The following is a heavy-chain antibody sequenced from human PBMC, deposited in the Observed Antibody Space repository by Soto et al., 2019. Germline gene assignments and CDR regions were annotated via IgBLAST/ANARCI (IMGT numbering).Heavy chain of an antibody. D-gene: IGHD1-7*01. J-gene: IGHJ5*02. CDR2: ISPHNGNA. CDR1: GYPFTSNL. V-gene: IGHV1-18*01. Sequence: ASVKVSCKTSGYPFTSNLLSWVLRAPGQGLEWMGWISPHNGNAKYAQKFQDRVTMTADTAASTVYMELRSLRSDDTAVYYCARDLPGTTARNWFDPWGQGTLVTVSS. CDR3: ARDLPGTTARNWFDP.